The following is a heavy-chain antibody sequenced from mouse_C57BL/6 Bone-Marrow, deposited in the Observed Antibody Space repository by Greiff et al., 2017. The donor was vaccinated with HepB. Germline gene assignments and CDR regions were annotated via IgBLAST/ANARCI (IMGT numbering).Heavy chain of an antibody. CDR1: GYTFTSYW. J-gene: IGHJ2*01. V-gene: IGHV1-64*01. Sequence: QVQLQQPGAELVKPGASVKLSCKASGYTFTSYWMHWVKQSPGQGLEWIGMIHPNSGSTNYNEKFKSKATLTVDKSSSTAYMQLSSLTSEDSAVYYCARYGDGYYDFDYWGQGTTLTVSS. D-gene: IGHD2-3*01. CDR2: IHPNSGST. CDR3: ARYGDGYYDFDY.